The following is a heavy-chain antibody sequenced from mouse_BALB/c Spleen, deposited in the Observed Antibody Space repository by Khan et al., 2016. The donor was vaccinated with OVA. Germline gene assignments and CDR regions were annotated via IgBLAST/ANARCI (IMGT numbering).Heavy chain of an antibody. V-gene: IGHV1-9*01. CDR1: GYTFSNYW. Sequence: QVRLQQSGAELMKPGASVKISCKATGYTFSNYWIEWLKQRPGHGLEWIGEILPGSGSTNYNEKFKGKATFTADTSSNTAYMQLSSLTSEDSAGYYCAPNWFWFAYWGQGTLVTVSA. D-gene: IGHD4-1*01. CDR3: APNWFWFAY. CDR2: ILPGSGST. J-gene: IGHJ3*01.